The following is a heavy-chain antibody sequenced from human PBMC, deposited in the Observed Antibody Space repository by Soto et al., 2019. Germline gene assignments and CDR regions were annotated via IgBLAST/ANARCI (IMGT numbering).Heavy chain of an antibody. J-gene: IGHJ6*02. Sequence: PGGSLRLSCAASGFTFSIYSMNWVRQAPGKGLEWVSYISSSSSTIYYADSVKGRFTISRDNAKNSLYLQMNSLRDEDTAVYYCARYNWNYGIRTLDVWGQGTTVTVSS. CDR2: ISSSSSTI. CDR1: GFTFSIYS. CDR3: ARYNWNYGIRTLDV. D-gene: IGHD1-7*01. V-gene: IGHV3-48*02.